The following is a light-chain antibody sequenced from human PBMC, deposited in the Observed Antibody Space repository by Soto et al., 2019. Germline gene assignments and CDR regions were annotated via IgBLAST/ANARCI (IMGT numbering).Light chain of an antibody. CDR3: QKYNSAPWT. CDR2: AAS. J-gene: IGKJ1*01. Sequence: DIQMTQSPSTLSASVGDIVTITCRASQSISSWLAWYQQKPGKAPKLLIYAASTLQSGVPSRFSGSGSGTDFTLTISSLQPEDVATYYCQKYNSAPWTFGQGTKVDIK. V-gene: IGKV1-27*01. CDR1: QSISSW.